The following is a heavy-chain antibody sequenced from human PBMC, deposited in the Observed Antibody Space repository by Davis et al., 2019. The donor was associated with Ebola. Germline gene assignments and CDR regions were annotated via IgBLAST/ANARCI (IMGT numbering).Heavy chain of an antibody. D-gene: IGHD3-22*01. CDR3: ARAPITMIVVALRTFDS. Sequence: AASVKVSCKASGYTFTNYYMHWVRQAPGQGLEWMGMINPNDGRTIYAQKFQGRVTMTRDTSISTAYMELSRLRSDDTAVYYCARAPITMIVVALRTFDSWGLGTLVTVSS. CDR1: GYTFTNYY. J-gene: IGHJ4*02. CDR2: INPNDGRT. V-gene: IGHV1-2*02.